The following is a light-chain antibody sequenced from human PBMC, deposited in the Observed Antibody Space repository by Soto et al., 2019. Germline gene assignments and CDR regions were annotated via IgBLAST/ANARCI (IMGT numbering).Light chain of an antibody. Sequence: EIAMTQSPATLSVSPGERPTLSCRASQSVSSNLAWYQQKPGQAPRLLVYGASTRATGIPARFSGSGSGTQFTLTISSLQYEDFAVYYCQQHNNSPRTFGGGTHGDIK. CDR3: QQHNNSPRT. CDR2: GAS. J-gene: IGKJ4*01. V-gene: IGKV3-15*01. CDR1: QSVSSN.